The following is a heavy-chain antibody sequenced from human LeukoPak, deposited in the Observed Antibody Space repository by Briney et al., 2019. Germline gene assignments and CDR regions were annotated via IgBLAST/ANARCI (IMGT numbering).Heavy chain of an antibody. CDR1: GDSISSDAFY. Sequence: SETLSLTCTVSGDSISSDAFYWSWVRQHPGKGVEWIGYIYYSGSTSYNPSLKSRPTISVDTSKNQFSLKLRSVTAADTAVYYCARGVSVYYDSSGYYYFDYWGQGTLVTVSS. J-gene: IGHJ4*02. D-gene: IGHD3-22*01. CDR2: IYYSGST. V-gene: IGHV4-31*03. CDR3: ARGVSVYYDSSGYYYFDY.